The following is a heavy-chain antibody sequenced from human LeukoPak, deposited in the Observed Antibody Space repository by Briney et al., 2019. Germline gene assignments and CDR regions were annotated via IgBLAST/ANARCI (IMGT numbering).Heavy chain of an antibody. D-gene: IGHD6-19*01. CDR2: IDHSGST. CDR3: ASDTSGSV. J-gene: IGHJ4*02. Sequence: PSETLSLTCAVYGGSFSGYYWSWTRQPPGKGLEWIGEIDHSGSTNYNPSLKSRVTISVDTSKNQFSLRLSSVTAADTAVYYCASDTSGSVWGQGTLVTVSS. V-gene: IGHV4-34*01. CDR1: GGSFSGYY.